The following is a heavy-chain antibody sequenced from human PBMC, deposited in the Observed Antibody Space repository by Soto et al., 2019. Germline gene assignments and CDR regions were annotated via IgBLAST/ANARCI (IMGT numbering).Heavy chain of an antibody. CDR2: INHSGST. CDR3: ARVHKAAAGTGWFDP. D-gene: IGHD6-13*01. CDR1: GGSFSGYY. V-gene: IGHV4-34*01. Sequence: QVQLQQWGAGLLKPSETLSLTCAVYGGSFSGYYWSWIRQPPGKGLEWIGEINHSGSTNYNPSLKSRVTISVDTSKNQFSLKLSSVTAADTAVYYCARVHKAAAGTGWFDPWGQGTLVTVSS. J-gene: IGHJ5*02.